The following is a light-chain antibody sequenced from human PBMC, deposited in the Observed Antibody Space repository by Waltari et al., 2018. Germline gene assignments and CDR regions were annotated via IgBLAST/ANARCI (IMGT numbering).Light chain of an antibody. Sequence: CQASQTITNYLNGYQQKSGKAPRLLIYGASNLQGGVPSRFSGSGSGTDFTLTISNLQPEDFATYYCQQTYITPRTFGQGTKVEIK. J-gene: IGKJ1*01. V-gene: IGKV1-39*01. CDR3: QQTYITPRT. CDR2: GAS. CDR1: QTITNY.